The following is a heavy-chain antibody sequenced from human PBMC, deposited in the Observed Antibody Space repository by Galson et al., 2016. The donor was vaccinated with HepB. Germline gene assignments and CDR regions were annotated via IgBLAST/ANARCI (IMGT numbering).Heavy chain of an antibody. V-gene: IGHV3-43*02. CDR2: ISGGSDRI. CDR1: GFTFDDTS. J-gene: IGHJ4*02. CDR3: AKVGLLGFCSSVDCHSY. D-gene: IGHD2-2*01. Sequence: SPRLSCAASGFTFDDTSMHWFRQAPGKGLEWVSLISGGSDRIYYADSVRGRFTITRDNSKRSLFLQMNSLTIEDTALYYCAKVGLLGFCSSVDCHSYWGPGTRVTVSS.